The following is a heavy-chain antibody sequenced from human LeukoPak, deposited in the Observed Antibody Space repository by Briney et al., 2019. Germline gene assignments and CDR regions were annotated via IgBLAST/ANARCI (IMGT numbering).Heavy chain of an antibody. CDR1: GFTFSSYS. V-gene: IGHV3-21*01. CDR3: ARALDSSGYYYQPFDY. CDR2: ISSSSSYI. D-gene: IGHD3-22*01. J-gene: IGHJ4*02. Sequence: GGSLRLSCAASGFTFSSYSMNWVRQAPGKGLEWVSSISSSSSYIYYADSVKGRFTISRDNAKNSLYLQMNSLRAEDTAVYYCARALDSSGYYYQPFDYWGQGTLVTVSS.